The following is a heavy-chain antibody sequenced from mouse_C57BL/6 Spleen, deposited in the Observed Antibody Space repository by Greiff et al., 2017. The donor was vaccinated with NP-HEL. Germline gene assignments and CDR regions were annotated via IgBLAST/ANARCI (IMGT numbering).Heavy chain of an antibody. Sequence: QVQLQQSGPELVKPGASVKISCKASGYAFSSSWMNWVKQRPGKGLEWIGRIYPGDGDTNYNGKFKGKATLTADKSSSTAYMQLSSLTSEDSAVYFCAKSLPHGAWFAYWGQGTLVTVSA. V-gene: IGHV1-82*01. CDR2: IYPGDGDT. CDR1: GYAFSSSW. CDR3: AKSLPHGAWFAY. J-gene: IGHJ3*01. D-gene: IGHD5-5*01.